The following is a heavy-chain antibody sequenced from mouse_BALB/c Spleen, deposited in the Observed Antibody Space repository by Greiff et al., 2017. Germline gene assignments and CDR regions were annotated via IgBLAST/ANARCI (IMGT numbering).Heavy chain of an antibody. CDR2: IWAGGST. V-gene: IGHV2-9*02. CDR3: ASPHYYGSSYRAMDY. CDR1: GFSLTSYG. D-gene: IGHD1-1*01. J-gene: IGHJ4*01. Sequence: QVQLKESGPGLVAPSQSLSITCTVSGFSLTSYGVHWVRQPPGKGLEWLGVIWAGGSTNYNSALMSRLSISKDNSKSQVFLKMNSLQTDDTAMYYCASPHYYGSSYRAMDYWGQGTSVTVSS.